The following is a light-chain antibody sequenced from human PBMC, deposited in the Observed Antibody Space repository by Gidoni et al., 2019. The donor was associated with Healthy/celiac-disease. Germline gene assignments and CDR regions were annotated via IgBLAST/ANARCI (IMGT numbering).Light chain of an antibody. J-gene: IGKJ4*01. CDR2: DAS. CDR3: QQRSNWLT. V-gene: IGKV3-11*01. CDR1: QRVSSY. Sequence: EFGLTQSPATLSLSPGERATLSCRASQRVSSYLAWYQQKPGQAPRPLIYDASNMTTGIPASFSDSCSGTDFTFTSCSLVPEEFVFYYRQQRSNWLTFRGGPQV.